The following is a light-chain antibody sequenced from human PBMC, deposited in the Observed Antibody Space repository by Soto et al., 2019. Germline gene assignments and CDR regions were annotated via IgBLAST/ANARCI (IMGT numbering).Light chain of an antibody. V-gene: IGKV2-30*01. CDR1: QSLVFSDGNTY. CDR2: KVP. J-gene: IGKJ2*01. CDR3: MQGTHWPPYT. Sequence: DVVMTQSPLSLPVTLGQPASISCRSSQSLVFSDGNTYLNWFQQRPGQSPRRLIYKVPNRDSGVPDRFSGSGSGTDFTLKISRVEAEDVGVYYCMQGTHWPPYTFGQGTNLEIK.